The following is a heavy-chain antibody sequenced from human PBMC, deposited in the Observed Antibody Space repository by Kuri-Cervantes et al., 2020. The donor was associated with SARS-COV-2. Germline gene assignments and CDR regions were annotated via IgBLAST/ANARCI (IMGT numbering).Heavy chain of an antibody. CDR1: GFTFSSYG. D-gene: IGHD6-13*01. V-gene: IGHV3-30*02. Sequence: GGSLRLSCAASGFTFSSYGMHWVRQAPGKGLEWVVFIRYDGSNKYYADSVKGRFTISRDNSKNTLYLQMNSLRAEDTAVYYCAKELNEGYSSSWYFDYWGQGTLVTVSS. CDR3: AKELNEGYSSSWYFDY. J-gene: IGHJ4*02. CDR2: IRYDGSNK.